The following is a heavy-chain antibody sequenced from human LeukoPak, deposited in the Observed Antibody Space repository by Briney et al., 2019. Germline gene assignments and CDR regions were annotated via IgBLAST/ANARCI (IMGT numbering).Heavy chain of an antibody. CDR3: ARMSAGGSGYYKYYFDY. D-gene: IGHD3-3*01. V-gene: IGHV4-31*03. Sequence: SQTLSLTCTVSGGSLSSGGYYWSWIRQHPGKGLEWIGYIYYSGSTYYNPSHKSRVTISVDTSKNQFSLKLSSETAADTAVYYCARMSAGGSGYYKYYFDYWGQGTLVTVSS. J-gene: IGHJ4*02. CDR1: GGSLSSGGYY. CDR2: IYYSGST.